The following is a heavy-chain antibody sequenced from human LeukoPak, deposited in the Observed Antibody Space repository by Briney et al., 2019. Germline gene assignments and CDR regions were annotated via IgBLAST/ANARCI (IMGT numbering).Heavy chain of an antibody. D-gene: IGHD5-18*01. CDR1: GFTFDDYG. Sequence: GGSLRLSCAASGFTFDDYGMSWVRQAPGMGLEWVSGHYWNGGSTGYADSVKGRFTISRDNAKNSLYLQMNSLRAEDTALYYCARDLVGGYSYGLGVFDYWGQGTLVTVSS. CDR2: HYWNGGST. V-gene: IGHV3-20*04. J-gene: IGHJ4*02. CDR3: ARDLVGGYSYGLGVFDY.